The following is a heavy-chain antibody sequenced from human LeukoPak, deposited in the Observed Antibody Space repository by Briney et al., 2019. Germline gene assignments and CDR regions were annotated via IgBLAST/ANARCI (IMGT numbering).Heavy chain of an antibody. V-gene: IGHV1-3*01. CDR3: ARNRPYGTARYFDL. CDR2: INAGNGNT. CDR1: GYTFTSYA. Sequence: ASVKVSCKASGYTFTSYAMHWVRQAPGQRLEWMGWINAGNGNTKYSQKFQSRVTITRDTSASTAYMELSSLRSEDTAVYYCARNRPYGTARYFDLWGRGTLVTVSS. D-gene: IGHD4-17*01. J-gene: IGHJ2*01.